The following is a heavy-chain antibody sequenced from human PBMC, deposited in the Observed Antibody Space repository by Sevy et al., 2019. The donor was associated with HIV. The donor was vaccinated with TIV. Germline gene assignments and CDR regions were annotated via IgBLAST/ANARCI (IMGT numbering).Heavy chain of an antibody. CDR1: GDTFSTYG. CDR2: IIPIFGTP. V-gene: IGHV1-69*13. CDR3: AGEGGVATTGDHDAFDI. D-gene: IGHD7-27*01. Sequence: ASVKVSCKASGDTFSTYGLSWVRQAPGQGLEWMGGIIPIFGTPNYAQKFQGRVTITADESASTAYMELSSLRSEDTAPDFCAGEGGVATTGDHDAFDIWGHGTLVTVSS. J-gene: IGHJ3*02.